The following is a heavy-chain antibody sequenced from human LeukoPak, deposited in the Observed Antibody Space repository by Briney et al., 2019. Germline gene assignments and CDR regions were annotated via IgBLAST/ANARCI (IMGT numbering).Heavy chain of an antibody. J-gene: IGHJ4*02. V-gene: IGHV1-69*01. CDR2: IIPIFGTA. CDR1: GGTFSSYA. Sequence: GSSVKVSCKASGGTFSSYAISWVRQAPGQGLEWMGGIIPIFGTANYAQKFQGRVTITADESTSTAYMELSSLRSEDTAVYYCARGGYDILTGYPDFDYWGQGTLVTVPS. D-gene: IGHD3-9*01. CDR3: ARGGYDILTGYPDFDY.